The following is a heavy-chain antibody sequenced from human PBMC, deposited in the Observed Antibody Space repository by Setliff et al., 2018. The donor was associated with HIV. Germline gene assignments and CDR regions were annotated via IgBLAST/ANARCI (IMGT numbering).Heavy chain of an antibody. D-gene: IGHD2-15*01. CDR3: ARRDLRYCGGGTCYPFDV. Sequence: SETLSLTCTVSGASISSSGYYWGWIRQPPGKGLEWIGTIYYSGSTYYNPSLKSRVTISVDTSKNQFSLRLNSVTAADTAVYYCARRDLRYCGGGTCYPFDVWGQGTMVTVSS. CDR2: IYYSGST. V-gene: IGHV4-39*07. CDR1: GASISSSGYY. J-gene: IGHJ3*01.